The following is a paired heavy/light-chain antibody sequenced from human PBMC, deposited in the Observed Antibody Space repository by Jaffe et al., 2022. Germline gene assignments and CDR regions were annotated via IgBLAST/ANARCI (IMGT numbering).Heavy chain of an antibody. V-gene: IGHV3-74*01. Sequence: EVQLEESGGGLVQPGGSLRLSCAASGFTFSEYLMRWVRQVPGMGPMWVSSITEDGSKTTYADSVKGRFTISRDNAKNTLHLQMNSLRAEDTAVYYCARVAADGTRGLDIWGRGTVVTVSS. CDR1: GFTFSEYL. D-gene: IGHD6-13*01. J-gene: IGHJ3*02. CDR3: ARVAADGTRGLDI. CDR2: ITEDGSKT.
Light chain of an antibody. CDR2: DAS. V-gene: IGKV1-39*01. J-gene: IGKJ4*01. CDR1: QTVASY. Sequence: DIQMTQSPSSLSASVGDRVTITCRASQTVASYLSWYQQEPGKAPKLLISDASKLRSGVPSRFSGSRSGTDFTLTISSLQPEDFATYYCEQSYSTPLTFGGGTKLEI. CDR3: EQSYSTPLT.